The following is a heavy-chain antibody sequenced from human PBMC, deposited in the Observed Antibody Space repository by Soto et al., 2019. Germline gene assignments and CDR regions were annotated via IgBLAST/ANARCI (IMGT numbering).Heavy chain of an antibody. D-gene: IGHD3-10*01. CDR3: ARDSGDGSGASVNHDLDY. V-gene: IGHV3-7*01. Sequence: EVQLVESGGGLVQPGGSLRLSCAASGFTFGSYWMSWVRQAPGKGLEWLATIKMDGSEKKYVDSVKGRFTMSRDNAKNSLYLQMDSLRAEDTAVYYCARDSGDGSGASVNHDLDYWGHGTLVTVSS. CDR2: IKMDGSEK. J-gene: IGHJ4*01. CDR1: GFTFGSYW.